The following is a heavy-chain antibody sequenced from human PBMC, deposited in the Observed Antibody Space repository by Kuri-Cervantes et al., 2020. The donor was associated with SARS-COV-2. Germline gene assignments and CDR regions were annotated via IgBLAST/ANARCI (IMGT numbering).Heavy chain of an antibody. V-gene: IGHV3-48*01. CDR3: ARDLSSGLWAFDY. J-gene: IGHJ4*02. CDR1: GFTFNSYS. CDR2: ISSSSSTI. Sequence: GESLKISCAASGFTFNSYSMNWVRQAPGKGLEWVSYISSSSSTIYYADSVKGRFTISRDNAKNSLYLQMNSLRAEDTAVYYCARDLSSGLWAFDYWGQGTLVTVSS. D-gene: IGHD5-18*01.